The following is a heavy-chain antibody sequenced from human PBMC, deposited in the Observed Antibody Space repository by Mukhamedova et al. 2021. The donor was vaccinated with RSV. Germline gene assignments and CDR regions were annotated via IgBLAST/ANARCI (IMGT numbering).Heavy chain of an antibody. D-gene: IGHD2-15*01. J-gene: IGHJ2*01. Sequence: KSRVTISVDTSKNQFSLKLSSVTAADTAVYYCARRAAPYWHFDLWGRGTLVTVSS. V-gene: IGHV4-34*01. CDR3: ARRAAPYWHFDL.